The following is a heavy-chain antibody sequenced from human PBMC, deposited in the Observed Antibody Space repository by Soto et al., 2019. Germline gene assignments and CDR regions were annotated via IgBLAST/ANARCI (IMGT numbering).Heavy chain of an antibody. D-gene: IGHD6-6*01. J-gene: IGHJ4*01. V-gene: IGHV3-23*01. Sequence: PGRSLRLSCAASGLTFGNHAMTWARRAPGKGLEGVSTIGNAGVNTHYADSVKGRFTISRDNSRNTLHLQMNNLGPEDTALYYCVPCVPPPFD. CDR1: GLTFGNHA. CDR2: IGNAGVNT. CDR3: VPCVPPPFD.